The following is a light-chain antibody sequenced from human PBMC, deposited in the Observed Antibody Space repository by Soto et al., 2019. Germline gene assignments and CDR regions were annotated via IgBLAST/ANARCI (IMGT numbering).Light chain of an antibody. CDR3: QQYRKWPIT. CDR2: GIS. J-gene: IGKJ5*01. CDR1: QSVNSN. V-gene: IGKV3-15*01. Sequence: EVVMTQSPATLSVSPGESATLSCRASQSVNSNYLAWYQQHPGQPPRLLIYGISTRATGIPARFSGSGSGTEFSLTISSLQSEDFAVYYCQQYRKWPITVGQGTRRESK.